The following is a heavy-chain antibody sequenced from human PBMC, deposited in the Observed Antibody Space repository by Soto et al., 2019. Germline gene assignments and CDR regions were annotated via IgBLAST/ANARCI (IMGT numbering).Heavy chain of an antibody. CDR2: IDYSGST. CDR1: GGSINNNDHY. Sequence: PSETLSLTCTVSGGSINNNDHYWVWVRHPPGKGLEWVGNIDYSGSTYYKPSLKSRVTISVDTSKNQFSLKLSSVTAADTAVYYCARRDIWYYDRSGYSPFDHWGQGTLVTVSS. V-gene: IGHV4-39*01. CDR3: ARRDIWYYDRSGYSPFDH. J-gene: IGHJ4*02. D-gene: IGHD3-22*01.